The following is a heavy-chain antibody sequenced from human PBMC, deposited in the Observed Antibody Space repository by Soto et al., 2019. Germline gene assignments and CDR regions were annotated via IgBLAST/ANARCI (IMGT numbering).Heavy chain of an antibody. CDR3: ARERQWLALDY. CDR2: IYYSGST. CDR1: GGSISSYY. V-gene: IGHV4-59*01. J-gene: IGHJ4*02. Sequence: QVQLQESGPGLVKPSETLSLTCTVSGGSISSYYWSWIRQPPGKGLEWIGYIYYSGSTNYNPSLKRXXTXSXXTSKNQFSLKLSSVTAADTAVYYCARERQWLALDYWGQGTLVTVSS. D-gene: IGHD6-19*01.